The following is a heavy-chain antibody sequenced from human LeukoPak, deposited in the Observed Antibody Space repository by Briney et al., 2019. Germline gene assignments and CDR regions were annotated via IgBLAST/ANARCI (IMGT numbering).Heavy chain of an antibody. V-gene: IGHV4-61*01. CDR3: AKTQRGYSYGYYYYYMDV. Sequence: SETLSLTCTVSGGSISSSSYYWSWIRQPPGKGLEWIGYIYYSGSTNYNPSLKSRVTISVDTSKNQFSLKLSSVTAADTAVYYCAKTQRGYSYGYYYYYMDVWGKGTTVTVSS. J-gene: IGHJ6*03. CDR1: GGSISSSSYY. CDR2: IYYSGST. D-gene: IGHD5-18*01.